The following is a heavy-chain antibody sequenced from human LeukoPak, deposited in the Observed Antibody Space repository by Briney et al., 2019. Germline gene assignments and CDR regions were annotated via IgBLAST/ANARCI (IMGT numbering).Heavy chain of an antibody. CDR3: AKGPKQLLVRRSVWAYMDV. V-gene: IGHV3-66*02. J-gene: IGHJ6*03. D-gene: IGHD6-19*01. CDR2: IYSSDYT. Sequence: GGSLRLSCAASGFFVNANHMNWVRQAPGKGLEWVSIIYSSDYTYYVDSVKGRFTISRDNSKNTLYLQMNSLRTEDMAVYYCAKGPKQLLVRRSVWAYMDVWGKGTTVTIS. CDR1: GFFVNANH.